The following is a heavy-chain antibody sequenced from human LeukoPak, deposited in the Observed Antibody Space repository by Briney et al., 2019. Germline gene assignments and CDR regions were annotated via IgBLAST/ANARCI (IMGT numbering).Heavy chain of an antibody. CDR2: FDPEDGET. V-gene: IGHV1-24*01. CDR3: ATGTIVVVPAAIGAFDY. Sequence: GASVKVSCKVSGYTLTELSMHWVRQAPGKGLEWMGGFDPEDGETIYAQKFQGRVTMTEDTSTDTAYMEPSSLRSEDTAVYYCATGTIVVVPAAIGAFDYWGQGTLVTVSS. CDR1: GYTLTELS. J-gene: IGHJ4*02. D-gene: IGHD2-2*01.